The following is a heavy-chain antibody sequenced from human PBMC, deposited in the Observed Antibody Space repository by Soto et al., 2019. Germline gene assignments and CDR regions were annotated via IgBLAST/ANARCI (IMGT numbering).Heavy chain of an antibody. Sequence: QVQLVQSGAEVKKPGASVKVSCKASGYTFTSYDINWVRQATGQGLEWMGWMNPNSGNTGYAKKFQGSVTKTRNTSISTAYMELSSLRSEDTAVYYCARGITIFGVVPGWGQETLVTVSS. V-gene: IGHV1-8*01. J-gene: IGHJ4*02. D-gene: IGHD3-3*01. CDR3: ARGITIFGVVPG. CDR1: GYTFTSYD. CDR2: MNPNSGNT.